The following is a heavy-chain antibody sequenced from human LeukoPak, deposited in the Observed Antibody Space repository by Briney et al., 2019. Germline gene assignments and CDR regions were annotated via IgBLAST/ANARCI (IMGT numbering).Heavy chain of an antibody. Sequence: QPGGSLRLSCAASGFTFSSYAMSWVRPAPGKGLEWGSAISGSGGSTSYADSVKGRFTISRDNSKNTLYLQMNSLRAEDTAVYYCAKVARVGKAAANDAFDIWGQGTMVTVSS. CDR2: ISGSGGST. D-gene: IGHD6-13*01. J-gene: IGHJ3*02. V-gene: IGHV3-23*01. CDR1: GFTFSSYA. CDR3: AKVARVGKAAANDAFDI.